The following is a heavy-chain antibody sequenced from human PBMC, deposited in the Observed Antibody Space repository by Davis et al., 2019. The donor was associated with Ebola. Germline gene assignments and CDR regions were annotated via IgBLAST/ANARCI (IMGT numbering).Heavy chain of an antibody. J-gene: IGHJ4*02. CDR1: GGSISSSSYS. CDR2: IYYNGRT. Sequence: MPSETLSLTCTVSGGSISSSSYSWSWIRQPPGKGLEWIGHIYYNGRTNYNPSLRSRVTISLDTSNNQFSLKVRSVTAADTAVYYCAREGFDNWGQGILVTVSS. V-gene: IGHV4-61*01. CDR3: AREGFDN.